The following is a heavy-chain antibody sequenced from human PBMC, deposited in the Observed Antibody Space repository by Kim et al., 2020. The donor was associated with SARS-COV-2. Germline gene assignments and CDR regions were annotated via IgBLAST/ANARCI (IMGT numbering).Heavy chain of an antibody. V-gene: IGHV4-34*01. CDR3: ARGRPHLLWFGESYFDY. CDR2: INHSGST. CDR1: GGSFSGYY. Sequence: SETLSLTCAVYGGSFSGYYWSWIRQPPGKGLEWIGEINHSGSTNYNPSLKSRVTISVDTSKNQFSLKLSSVTAADTAVYYCARGRPHLLWFGESYFDYWGQGTLVTVSS. D-gene: IGHD3-10*01. J-gene: IGHJ4*02.